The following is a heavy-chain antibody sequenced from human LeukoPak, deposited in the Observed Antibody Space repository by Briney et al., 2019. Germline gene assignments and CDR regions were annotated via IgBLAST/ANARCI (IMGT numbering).Heavy chain of an antibody. CDR3: AELGITMIGGV. CDR1: GFPFSSYE. J-gene: IGHJ6*04. V-gene: IGHV3-48*03. D-gene: IGHD3-10*02. CDR2: ISSSGSTI. Sequence: QPGGPLRLSCAASGFPFSSYEMNWVPKAPGKGLEWVSYISSSGSTIYYADSVKGRFTISRDNAKNSLYLQMNSLRAEDTAVYYCAELGITMIGGVWGKGTTVTISS.